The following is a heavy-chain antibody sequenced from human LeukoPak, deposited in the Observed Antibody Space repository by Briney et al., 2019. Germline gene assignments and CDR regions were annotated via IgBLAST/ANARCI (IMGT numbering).Heavy chain of an antibody. CDR1: GGSISSSSYY. CDR3: AKTTVTTRYYFDY. J-gene: IGHJ4*02. Sequence: PSETLSLTCTVSGGSISSSSYYWGWIRQPPGKGLEWIGSIYYSGSTYYNPSLKSRVTISVDTSKNQFSLKLSSVTAADTAVYYCAKTTVTTRYYFDYWGQGTLVTVSS. V-gene: IGHV4-39*07. CDR2: IYYSGST. D-gene: IGHD4-17*01.